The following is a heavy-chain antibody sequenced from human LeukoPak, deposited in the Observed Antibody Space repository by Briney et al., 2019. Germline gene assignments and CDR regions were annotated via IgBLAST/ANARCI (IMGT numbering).Heavy chain of an antibody. Sequence: GGSLRLSCAASGFTFSSYAMHWVRQAPGKGLEWVAVISYDGSNKYYADSVKGRFTISRDNSKNTLYLQMNSLRAEDTAVYYCARGPQVVVAAFAFDIWGQGTMVTISS. CDR3: ARGPQVVVAAFAFDI. CDR2: ISYDGSNK. J-gene: IGHJ3*02. D-gene: IGHD2-15*01. V-gene: IGHV3-30*04. CDR1: GFTFSSYA.